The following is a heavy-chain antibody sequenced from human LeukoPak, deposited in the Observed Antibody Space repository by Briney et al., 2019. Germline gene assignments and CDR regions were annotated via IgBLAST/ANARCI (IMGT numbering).Heavy chain of an antibody. J-gene: IGHJ4*02. CDR1: GGTFSSYA. CDR2: IIPIFGTA. Sequence: GASVKVSCKASGGTFSSYAISWVRQAPPQGHEWMGGIIPIFGTANYAQKFQGRVTITTDESTSTAYMELSSLRSEDTAVYYCARSGYSSSWYQSPFDYWGQGTLVTVSS. V-gene: IGHV1-69*05. D-gene: IGHD6-13*01. CDR3: ARSGYSSSWYQSPFDY.